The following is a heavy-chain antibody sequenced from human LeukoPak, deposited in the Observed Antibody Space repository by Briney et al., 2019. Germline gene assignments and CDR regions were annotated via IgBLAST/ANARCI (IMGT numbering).Heavy chain of an antibody. D-gene: IGHD3-16*01. CDR1: GGSISSYY. Sequence: SETLSLTCTVSGGSISSYYWSWIRQPPGKGLEWIGSIYHSGSTYYNPSLKSRVTISVDTSKNQFSLKLSSVTAADTAVYYCARPRGDDAFDIWGQGTMVTVSS. CDR3: ARPRGDDAFDI. V-gene: IGHV4-59*08. J-gene: IGHJ3*02. CDR2: IYHSGST.